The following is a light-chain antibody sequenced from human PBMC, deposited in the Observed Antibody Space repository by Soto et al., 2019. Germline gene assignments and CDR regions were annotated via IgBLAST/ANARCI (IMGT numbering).Light chain of an antibody. Sequence: SALAQPASVSGSPEQSVTISCTGTSSDVGTYNLVSWYQQHPGKAPKLIIYEVAERPSGVSNRFSGSKFGNTASLTISGLLPEDEADYYCCSYGGSSALPYVFGTGTKGTVL. V-gene: IGLV2-23*02. J-gene: IGLJ1*01. CDR1: SSDVGTYNL. CDR3: CSYGGSSALPYV. CDR2: EVA.